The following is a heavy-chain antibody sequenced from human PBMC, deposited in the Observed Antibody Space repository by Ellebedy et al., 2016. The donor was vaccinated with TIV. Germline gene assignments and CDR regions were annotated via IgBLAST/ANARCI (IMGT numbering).Heavy chain of an antibody. V-gene: IGHV3-48*04. J-gene: IGHJ3*02. Sequence: GESLKISCAAYGFTFTPYSMNWVRQAPGQGLEWVSYISHSSITINYAESVKGRFTVSRDNAKNSLFLQMNSLSAEDTAVYYCARDMGWGNERINDAFDIWGQGTMVTVSS. CDR3: ARDMGWGNERINDAFDI. CDR2: ISHSSITI. CDR1: GFTFTPYS. D-gene: IGHD7-27*01.